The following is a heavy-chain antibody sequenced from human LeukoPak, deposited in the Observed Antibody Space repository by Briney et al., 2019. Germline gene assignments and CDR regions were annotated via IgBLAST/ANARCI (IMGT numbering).Heavy chain of an antibody. Sequence: PSETLSLTCTVSGGSLSSYYWSWLRQPAGKGREWIGRIYTSGSTNYNPSLKSRVTMSVDTSKNQFSLKLSSVTAADTAVYYCARGRYYDFWSGYYRDYYYYYYMDVWGKGTTVTVSS. CDR3: ARGRYYDFWSGYYRDYYYYYYMDV. J-gene: IGHJ6*03. V-gene: IGHV4-4*07. CDR1: GGSLSSYY. CDR2: IYTSGST. D-gene: IGHD3-3*01.